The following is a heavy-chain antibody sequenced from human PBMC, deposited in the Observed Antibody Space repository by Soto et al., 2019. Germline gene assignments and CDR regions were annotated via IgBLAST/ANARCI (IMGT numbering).Heavy chain of an antibody. J-gene: IGHJ4*02. D-gene: IGHD3-22*01. Sequence: QVQLVESGGGVVQPGRSLRLSCAASGFTFSSYAMHWVRQAPGKGLEWVAVISYDGSNKYYADSVKGRFTISRDNSKNTLYLQMNSLRAEDTAVYYCARDNTHVVVVSNFDYWGQGTLVTVSS. CDR3: ARDNTHVVVVSNFDY. CDR1: GFTFSSYA. V-gene: IGHV3-30-3*01. CDR2: ISYDGSNK.